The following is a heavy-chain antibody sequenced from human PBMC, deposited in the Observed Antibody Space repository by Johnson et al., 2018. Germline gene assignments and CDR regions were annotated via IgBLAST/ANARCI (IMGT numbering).Heavy chain of an antibody. D-gene: IGHD3-10*01. V-gene: IGHV3-21*01. Sequence: QLVETGGGLVKPGGSLRLACAASGFPFSTYSMNWVRQAPGKGVEWVSSITSSSRYMYYTASVRGRLTISRDNANNSLYLQMNSLRAEDTAVHSLARWDYFGSGRYGFDLWVQGTRVTVSA. J-gene: IGHJ3*01. CDR1: GFPFSTYS. CDR3: ARWDYFGSGRYGFDL. CDR2: ITSSSRYM.